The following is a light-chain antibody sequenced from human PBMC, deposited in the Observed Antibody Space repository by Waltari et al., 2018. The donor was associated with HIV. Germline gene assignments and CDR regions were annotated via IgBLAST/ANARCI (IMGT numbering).Light chain of an antibody. CDR3: LLFFGGLWV. J-gene: IGLJ3*02. V-gene: IGLV7-43*01. Sequence: QTVVTQEPSLTVSPGGTVTLTCASNTGAVTSDFYPNWVQLRPGHPPTTLISDTKNKHSWTPDRFLGFLFGGKAALTVSGVKPEDEAEYYCLLFFGGLWVFGGGTKLTVL. CDR2: DTK. CDR1: TGAVTSDFY.